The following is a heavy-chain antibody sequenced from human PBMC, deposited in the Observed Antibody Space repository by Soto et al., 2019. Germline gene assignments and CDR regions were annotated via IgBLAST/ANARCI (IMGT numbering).Heavy chain of an antibody. CDR1: GFTFSSYA. J-gene: IGHJ4*02. D-gene: IGHD1-26*01. CDR3: ARDRPPHIVGATLDY. Sequence: GGSLRLSCAASGFTFSSYAMHWVRQAPGKGLELVAVISYDGSNKYYADSVKGRFTISRDNSKNTLYLQMNSLRAEDTAVYYCARDRPPHIVGATLDYWGQGTLVTVSS. V-gene: IGHV3-30-3*01. CDR2: ISYDGSNK.